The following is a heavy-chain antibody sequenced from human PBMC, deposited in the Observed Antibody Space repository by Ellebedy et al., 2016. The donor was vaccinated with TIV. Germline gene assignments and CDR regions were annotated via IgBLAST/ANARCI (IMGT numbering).Heavy chain of an antibody. CDR2: IAVYNGHT. Sequence: ASVKVSXXVSGYTFTRYGMSWVRQAPGQGLEWMGWIAVYNGHTKYAQKFQDRVVMTTETATSTVYMELRSLRSDDTAVYYCARSRLGGGHWYFDFWGRGTLVTGSS. V-gene: IGHV1-18*01. CDR3: ARSRLGGGHWYFDF. CDR1: GYTFTRYG. D-gene: IGHD3-10*01. J-gene: IGHJ2*01.